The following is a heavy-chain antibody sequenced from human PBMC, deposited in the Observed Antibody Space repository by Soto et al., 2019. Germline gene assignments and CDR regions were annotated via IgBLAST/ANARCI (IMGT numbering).Heavy chain of an antibody. CDR1: GGSISSGGYY. D-gene: IGHD5-12*01. CDR3: AVATKGGYYGMDV. J-gene: IGHJ6*02. CDR2: IYYSGST. Sequence: QVQLQESGPGLVKPSQTLSLTCTVSGGSISSGGYYWSWIRQHPGKGLEWIGYIYYSGSTYYNPSLRSRLTISVDTSKNQFSLKLSSVTAADTAVYYCAVATKGGYYGMDVWGQGTTVTVSS. V-gene: IGHV4-31*03.